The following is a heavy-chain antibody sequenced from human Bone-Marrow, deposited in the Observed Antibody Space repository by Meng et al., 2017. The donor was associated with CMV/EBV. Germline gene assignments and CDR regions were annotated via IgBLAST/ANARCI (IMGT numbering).Heavy chain of an antibody. Sequence: SVKVSCKAPGGTLTDYTINWVRQAPGQGLEWMGGIIPNVGIANYAQKFQGRVTITTDESTNTGYMELSGLRSDDTAVYFCAREGYSYGQYYFDYWGQGTLVTVSS. J-gene: IGHJ4*02. CDR2: IIPNVGIA. CDR1: GGTLTDYT. V-gene: IGHV1-69*16. CDR3: AREGYSYGQYYFDY. D-gene: IGHD5-12*01.